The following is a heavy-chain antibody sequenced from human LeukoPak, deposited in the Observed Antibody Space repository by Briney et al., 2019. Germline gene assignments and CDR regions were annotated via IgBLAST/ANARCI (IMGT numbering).Heavy chain of an antibody. J-gene: IGHJ4*02. CDR1: GFTFDDYA. Sequence: GRSLRLSCAASGFTFDDYAMHWVRQAPGKGLEWVSGISWNSGSIGYADSVKGRFTISRDNAKSSLYLQMNSLRAEDTALYYCAKDVYYYDSSGSIFDYWGQGTLVTVSS. D-gene: IGHD3-22*01. V-gene: IGHV3-9*01. CDR2: ISWNSGSI. CDR3: AKDVYYYDSSGSIFDY.